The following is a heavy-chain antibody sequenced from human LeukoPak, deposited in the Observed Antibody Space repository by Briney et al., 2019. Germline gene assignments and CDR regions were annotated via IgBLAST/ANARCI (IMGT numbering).Heavy chain of an antibody. D-gene: IGHD3-10*01. J-gene: IGHJ6*02. CDR3: AKGYYGSGSFAYGMDV. Sequence: GGSLRLSCAASGFTFSSYTMSWVRQAPGKGLEWVSVISGSGGNTYYADSVKGRFTISRDNSKSTVDLQMKGLRAEDTAVYYCAKGYYGSGSFAYGMDVWGQGTTVTVSS. CDR1: GFTFSSYT. CDR2: ISGSGGNT. V-gene: IGHV3-23*01.